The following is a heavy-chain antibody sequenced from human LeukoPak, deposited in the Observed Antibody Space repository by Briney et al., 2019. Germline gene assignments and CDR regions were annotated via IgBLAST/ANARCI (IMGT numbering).Heavy chain of an antibody. V-gene: IGHV3-30-3*01. Sequence: TGRFLRLSCAASGFTFSSYAMHWVRQAPGKGLEWVAVISYDGSNKYYADSVKGRFTISRDNSKNTLYLQMSSLRAEDTAVYYCAREDWDGYNPDYWGQGTLVTVSS. CDR3: AREDWDGYNPDY. J-gene: IGHJ4*02. CDR2: ISYDGSNK. CDR1: GFTFSSYA. D-gene: IGHD5-24*01.